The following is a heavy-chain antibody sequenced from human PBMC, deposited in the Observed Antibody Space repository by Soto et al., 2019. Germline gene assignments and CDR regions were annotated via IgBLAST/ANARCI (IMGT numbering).Heavy chain of an antibody. J-gene: IGHJ4*02. D-gene: IGHD6-25*01. CDR3: ARSAGYSSAYFDY. Sequence: SETLSLTCTVSGGSISSYYWSWIRQPPGKGLEWIGYIYYSGSTNYNPSLKSRVTIPVDTSKNQFSLKLSSVTAADTAVYYCARSAGYSSAYFDYWGQGTLVTVSS. V-gene: IGHV4-59*01. CDR2: IYYSGST. CDR1: GGSISSYY.